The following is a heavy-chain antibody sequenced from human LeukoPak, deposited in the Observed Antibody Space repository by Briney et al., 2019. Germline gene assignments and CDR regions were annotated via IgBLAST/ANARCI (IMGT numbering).Heavy chain of an antibody. V-gene: IGHV4-59*01. J-gene: IGHJ4*02. D-gene: IGHD3-10*01. Sequence: SETLSLTCTVSGGSISSYYWSCIRQPPGKGLEWIGYIYYSATNYNPSLKSRVTISVDTSKNQFSLKLSSVTAADTAVYYCARAPGPGSHPTFDYWGQGTLVTVSS. CDR3: ARAPGPGSHPTFDY. CDR1: GGSISSYY. CDR2: IYYSAT.